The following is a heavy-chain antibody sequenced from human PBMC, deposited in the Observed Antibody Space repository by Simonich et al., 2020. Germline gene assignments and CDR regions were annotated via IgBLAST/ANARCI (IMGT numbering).Heavy chain of an antibody. J-gene: IGHJ3*02. Sequence: QVQLVQSGAEVKKTGASVKVSCKASGYTFTGYYMHWVRQAPGQGLEWMVWINPNSGGTNYAQKFQGRVTRTRDTSISTAYMELSRLRSDDTAVYYCARVSGGTAMVTSTFDIWGQGTMVTVSS. D-gene: IGHD5-18*01. V-gene: IGHV1-2*02. CDR2: INPNSGGT. CDR1: GYTFTGYY. CDR3: ARVSGGTAMVTSTFDI.